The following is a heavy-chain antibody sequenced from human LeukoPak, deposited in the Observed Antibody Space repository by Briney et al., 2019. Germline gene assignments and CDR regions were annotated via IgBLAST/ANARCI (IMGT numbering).Heavy chain of an antibody. CDR2: ISAYNGYT. J-gene: IGHJ1*01. V-gene: IGHV1-18*01. D-gene: IGHD4-23*01. CDR3: ARDKAVTTEVTQHFQH. CDR1: GGTFSSYA. Sequence: ASVRVSCKASGGTFSSYAISWVRQAPGQGLEWMGWISAYNGYTDYAQKFQFRVTMTTDTSTSTAYMELRSLRSDDTAVYYCARDKAVTTEVTQHFQHWGQGTLVTVSS.